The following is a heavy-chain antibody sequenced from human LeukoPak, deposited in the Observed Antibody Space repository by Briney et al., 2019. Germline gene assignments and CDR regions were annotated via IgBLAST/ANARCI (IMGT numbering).Heavy chain of an antibody. CDR1: GGTFSSYA. D-gene: IGHD6-6*01. CDR2: IIPIFGTA. Sequence: GASVKVSCKASGGTFSSYAISWVRQAPGQGLEWMGGIIPIFGTANYAQKFQGRVTITADESTSTAYMELSSLRSEDTAVYYCARDLHLEYSALWDAFDIWGQGAMVTVSS. CDR3: ARDLHLEYSALWDAFDI. J-gene: IGHJ3*02. V-gene: IGHV1-69*13.